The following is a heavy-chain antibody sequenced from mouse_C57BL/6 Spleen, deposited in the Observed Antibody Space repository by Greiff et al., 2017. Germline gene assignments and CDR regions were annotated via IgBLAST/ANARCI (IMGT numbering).Heavy chain of an antibody. J-gene: IGHJ2*01. CDR3: TMPYDDDGESFDY. CDR2: IHPSDSDT. Sequence: VQLQQPGAELVKPGASVKVSCKASGYTFTSYWMPWVKQRPGQGLEWIGRIHPSDSDTNYNQKFKGKATLTVDNSSSTAYMQLSSLTSEDSTVYYCTMPYDDDGESFDYWGQGTTLTVSS. V-gene: IGHV1-74*01. D-gene: IGHD2-4*01. CDR1: GYTFTSYW.